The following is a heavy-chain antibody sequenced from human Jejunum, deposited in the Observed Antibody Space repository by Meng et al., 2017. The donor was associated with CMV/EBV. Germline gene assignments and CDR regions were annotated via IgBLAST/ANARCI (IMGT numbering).Heavy chain of an antibody. V-gene: IGHV1-2*02. D-gene: IGHD1-26*01. CDR3: AKDGGSFLDYYFDF. CDR1: AYTFTDYY. J-gene: IGHJ4*02. CDR2: TNPNTGDT. Sequence: AYTFTDYYMHWVRQAPGQGLEWLGYTNPNTGDTNYAQKFQGRVIMTRDTSSNTAYVELTRLRSDDTALYYCAKDGGSFLDYYFDFWGQGTLVTVSS.